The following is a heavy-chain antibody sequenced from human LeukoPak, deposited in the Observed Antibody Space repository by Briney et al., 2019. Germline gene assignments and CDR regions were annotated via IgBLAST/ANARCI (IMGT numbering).Heavy chain of an antibody. CDR1: GFTFGRYA. CDR2: ISGGGGST. V-gene: IGHV3-23*01. CDR3: AKDRPDYYYYYMDV. Sequence: PGGSLRLSCAASGFTFGRYAMSWVRQAPGKGLEWVSAISGGGGSTYYADSVKGRFTISRDNSKNTLYLQMNSLRAEDTAVYYCAKDRPDYYYYYMDVWGKGTTDTVSS. J-gene: IGHJ6*03.